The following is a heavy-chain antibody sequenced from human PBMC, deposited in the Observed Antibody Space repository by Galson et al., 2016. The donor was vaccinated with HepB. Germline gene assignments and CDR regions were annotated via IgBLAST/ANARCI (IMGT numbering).Heavy chain of an antibody. V-gene: IGHV1-69*13. CDR1: GGNLNSYA. CDR2: IIPIFGTT. Sequence: SVKVSCKASGGNLNSYAINWLRQAPGQGLEWMGGIIPIFGTTIYAQMFLDRVTITADGSTNTAYMELRSLKSDDKAFYYCARMSTIHGFRWYFDLWGRGTLVSVSS. CDR3: ARMSTIHGFRWYFDL. J-gene: IGHJ2*01. D-gene: IGHD5-24*01.